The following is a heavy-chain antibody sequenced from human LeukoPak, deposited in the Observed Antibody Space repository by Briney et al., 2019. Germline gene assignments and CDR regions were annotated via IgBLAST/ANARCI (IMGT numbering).Heavy chain of an antibody. V-gene: IGHV1-18*01. CDR1: GYTFTSYG. CDR3: ARVRPNDYGGIDFDY. D-gene: IGHD4-23*01. Sequence: ASVKVSCKASGYTFTSYGISWVRQAPGQGLEWMGWISAYNGNTNYAQKLQGRVTMTTDTSTSTAYMELRSLRSDDTAVYYCARVRPNDYGGIDFDYWGQGTLVTVSS. CDR2: ISAYNGNT. J-gene: IGHJ4*02.